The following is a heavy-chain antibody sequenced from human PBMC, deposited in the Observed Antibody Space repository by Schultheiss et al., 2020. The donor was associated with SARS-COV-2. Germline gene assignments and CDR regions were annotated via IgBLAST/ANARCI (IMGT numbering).Heavy chain of an antibody. D-gene: IGHD6-19*01. J-gene: IGHJ5*02. V-gene: IGHV4-61*08. CDR3: AAGEAVVGYNWFDP. CDR1: GGSISSGGYY. Sequence: SETLSLTCTVSGGSISSGGYYWGWIRQPPGKGLEWIGHVSYSGTTNYNPSLKSRLTISVDTSKKQFSLRLISVTAADTAVYFCAAGEAVVGYNWFDPWGQGTLVTVSS. CDR2: VSYSGTT.